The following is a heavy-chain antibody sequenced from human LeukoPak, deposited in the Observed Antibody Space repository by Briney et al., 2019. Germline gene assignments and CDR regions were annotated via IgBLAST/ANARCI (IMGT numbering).Heavy chain of an antibody. Sequence: GRSLRLSCAASGFTFDDYAMHWVRQAPGKGLECVSGISWNSGSIGYADSVKGRFTISRDNAKNSLYLQMNSLRAEDTALYYCAKDMGCSSTSCYVEVSGYYYYGMDVWGQGTTVTVSS. CDR2: ISWNSGSI. CDR1: GFTFDDYA. D-gene: IGHD2-2*01. J-gene: IGHJ6*02. CDR3: AKDMGCSSTSCYVEVSGYYYYGMDV. V-gene: IGHV3-9*01.